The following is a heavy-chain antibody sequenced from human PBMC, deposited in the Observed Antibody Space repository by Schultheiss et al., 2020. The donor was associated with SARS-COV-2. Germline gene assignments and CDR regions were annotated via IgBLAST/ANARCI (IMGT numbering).Heavy chain of an antibody. D-gene: IGHD3-10*01. CDR2: IYYSGST. V-gene: IGHV4-61*08. Sequence: SETLSLTCAVSGGSISSGGYSWSWIRQPPGKGLEWIGYIYYSGSTNYNPSLKSRVTISVDTSKNQFSLKLSSVTAADTAVYYCAGSMIGDGGWFDPWGQGTLVTVSS. CDR1: GGSISSGGYS. J-gene: IGHJ5*02. CDR3: AGSMIGDGGWFDP.